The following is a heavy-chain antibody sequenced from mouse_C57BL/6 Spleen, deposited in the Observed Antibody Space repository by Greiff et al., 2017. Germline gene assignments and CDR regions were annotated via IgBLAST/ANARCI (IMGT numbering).Heavy chain of an antibody. Sequence: QVQLKQPGAELVRPGSSVKLSCKASGYTFTSYWMHWVKQRPIQGLEWIGNIDPSDSETHYNQKFKDKATLTVDKSSSTAYMQLSSLTSEDSAVYYCARDWYYAMDYWGQGTSVTVSS. CDR1: GYTFTSYW. D-gene: IGHD4-1*01. CDR2: IDPSDSET. CDR3: ARDWYYAMDY. V-gene: IGHV1-52*01. J-gene: IGHJ4*01.